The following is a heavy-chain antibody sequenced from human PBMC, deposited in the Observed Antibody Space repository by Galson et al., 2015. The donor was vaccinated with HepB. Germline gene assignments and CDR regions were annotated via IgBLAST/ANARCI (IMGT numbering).Heavy chain of an antibody. CDR3: ARGLDDSGFRYFDY. CDR2: ISYDGSNK. J-gene: IGHJ4*02. D-gene: IGHD3-3*01. V-gene: IGHV3-30-3*01. Sequence: SLRLSCAASGFTFSSYAMHWVRQAPGKGLEWVAVISYDGSNKYYADSVKGRFTISRDNSKNTLYLQMNSLRAEDTAVYYCARGLDDSGFRYFDYWGQGTLVTVSS. CDR1: GFTFSSYA.